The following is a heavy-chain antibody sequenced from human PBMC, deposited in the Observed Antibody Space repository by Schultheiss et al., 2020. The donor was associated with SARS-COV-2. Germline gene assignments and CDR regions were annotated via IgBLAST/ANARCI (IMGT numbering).Heavy chain of an antibody. CDR1: GYTFASDD. V-gene: IGHV1-8*02. Sequence: ASVKVSCKASGYTFASDDVNWVRQATGQGLEWMGWMNSNSGNTGYAQRFQGRVTMTRNTSISTAYMELSSLRSEDTAVYYCARSAAGGTLGWFAPWGQGTLVTVSS. J-gene: IGHJ5*01. CDR3: ARSAAGGTLGWFAP. CDR2: MNSNSGNT. D-gene: IGHD6-13*01.